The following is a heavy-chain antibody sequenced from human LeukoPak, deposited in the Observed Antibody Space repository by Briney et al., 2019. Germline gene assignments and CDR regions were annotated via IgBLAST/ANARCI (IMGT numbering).Heavy chain of an antibody. CDR3: ARGEFATGFFDY. D-gene: IGHD1-1*01. J-gene: IGHJ4*02. CDR2: IVTSGST. Sequence: NSSETLSLICTVSGGSISSGTYYWSWIRQPAGKGLEWIGRIVTSGSTNYSPSLKSRVTVSIDTSKNHFSLKLSSVTAADTAMYYCARGEFATGFFDYWGQGTLVTVSS. CDR1: GGSISSGTYY. V-gene: IGHV4-61*02.